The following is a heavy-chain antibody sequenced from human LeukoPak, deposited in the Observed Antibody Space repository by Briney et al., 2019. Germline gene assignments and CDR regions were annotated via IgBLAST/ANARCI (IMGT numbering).Heavy chain of an antibody. CDR2: INPSGGST. CDR1: GYTFTSYY. Sequence: GASVKVSCKASGYTFTSYYMHWVRQAPGQGLEWMGIINPSGGSTSYAQKFQGRVTITADKSTSTAHMELSSLRSEDTAVYYCARRMVRGPFDYWGQGTLVTVSS. D-gene: IGHD3-10*01. V-gene: IGHV1-46*01. J-gene: IGHJ4*02. CDR3: ARRMVRGPFDY.